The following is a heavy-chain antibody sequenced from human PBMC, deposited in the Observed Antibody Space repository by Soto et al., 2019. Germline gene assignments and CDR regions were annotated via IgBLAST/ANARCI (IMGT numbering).Heavy chain of an antibody. CDR3: ARDKITGLFDY. D-gene: IGHD2-8*02. J-gene: IGHJ4*02. CDR2: IYYSGST. V-gene: IGHV4-59*12. Sequence: SETLSLTCTVSGGSISSYYWSWIRQPPGKGLEWIGEIYYSGSTNYNPSLKSRVTISVDTSKNQFSLKLTSVTAADTAVYYCARDKITGLFDYWGQGTPVTVSS. CDR1: GGSISSYY.